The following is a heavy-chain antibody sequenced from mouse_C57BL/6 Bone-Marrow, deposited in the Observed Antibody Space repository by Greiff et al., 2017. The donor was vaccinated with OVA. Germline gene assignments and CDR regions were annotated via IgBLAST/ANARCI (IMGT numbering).Heavy chain of an antibody. J-gene: IGHJ4*01. D-gene: IGHD1-3*01. V-gene: IGHV3-8*01. CDR2: ISYSGSP. Sequence: EVQLVESGPGLAKPSPTLSLTCSVTGYSITSYYLNWIRKFPGNKLEYMGYISYSGSPYYNPSLKSRISITRDTSKNQYYLQLNAVTTEDTATYYCARSRDDSGFYYAVDYWGEGTSVTVSS. CDR1: GYSITSYY. CDR3: ARSRDDSGFYYAVDY.